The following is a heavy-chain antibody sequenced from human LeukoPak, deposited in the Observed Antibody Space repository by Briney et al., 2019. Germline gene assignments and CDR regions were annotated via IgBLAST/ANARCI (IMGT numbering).Heavy chain of an antibody. J-gene: IGHJ4*02. D-gene: IGHD3-9*01. CDR3: VRGDYDILTGPNAVSL. V-gene: IGHV1-69*01. Sequence: ASVKVSCKASGGTFSSYAISWVRQAPGQGLEWIGGIIPIFGTANYAQKFQGRVTITADESTSTAYMELSSLRSEDTAVYYCVRGDYDILTGPNAVSLWGQGTLVTVSS. CDR2: IIPIFGTA. CDR1: GGTFSSYA.